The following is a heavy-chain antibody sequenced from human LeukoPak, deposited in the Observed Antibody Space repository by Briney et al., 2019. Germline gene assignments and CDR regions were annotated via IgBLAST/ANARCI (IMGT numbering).Heavy chain of an antibody. CDR3: ARADRVYYDSSGSDFDY. D-gene: IGHD3-22*01. CDR2: ISSSSYI. J-gene: IGHJ4*02. V-gene: IGHV3-21*01. CDR1: GFTFSSYS. Sequence: GGSLRLSCAASGFTFSSYSMNWVRQAPGKGLEWVSSISSSSYIYYADSVKGRFTISRDNAKNSLYLQMNSLRAEDTAVYYCARADRVYYDSSGSDFDYWGQGTLVSVSS.